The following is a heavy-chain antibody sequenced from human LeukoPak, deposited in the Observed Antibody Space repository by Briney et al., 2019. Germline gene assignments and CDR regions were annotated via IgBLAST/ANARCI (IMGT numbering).Heavy chain of an antibody. CDR3: ARGLYYDFWSGYYSFDY. V-gene: IGHV1-8*03. CDR2: MNPNSGNT. J-gene: IGHJ4*02. CDR1: GYTFTSYG. Sequence: ASVKVSCKASGYTFTSYGISWVRQATGQGLEWMGWMNPNSGNTGYAQKFQGRVTITRNTSISTAYMELSSLRSEDTAVYYCARGLYYDFWSGYYSFDYWGQGTLVTVSS. D-gene: IGHD3-3*01.